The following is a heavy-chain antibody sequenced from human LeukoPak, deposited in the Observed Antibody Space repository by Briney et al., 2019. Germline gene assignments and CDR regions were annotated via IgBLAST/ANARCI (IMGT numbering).Heavy chain of an antibody. CDR1: GGSFSGCY. CDR2: INHSGST. Sequence: SETLSLTCAVYGGSFSGCYWSWIRQPPGKGLEWIGEINHSGSTNYNPSLKSRVTISVDTSKNQFSLKLGSVTAADTAVYYCAREPIYDYVWGSYRYSHPFFDYWGQGTLVTVSS. D-gene: IGHD3-16*02. J-gene: IGHJ4*02. V-gene: IGHV4-34*01. CDR3: AREPIYDYVWGSYRYSHPFFDY.